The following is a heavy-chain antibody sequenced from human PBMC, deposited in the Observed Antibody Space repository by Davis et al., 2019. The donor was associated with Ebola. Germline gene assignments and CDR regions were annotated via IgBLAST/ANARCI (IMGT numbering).Heavy chain of an antibody. CDR2: ISGGSGGRK. Sequence: PGGSLRLSCAASGSTVSNYALSWIRQAPGKGLEWVSSISGGSGGRKDYAVSVRGRFTISRDNSKNTVFLHMNSLRAEDSAVYYCARLQVPGRPFYYYGMDVWGQGTTVTVSS. V-gene: IGHV3-23*01. J-gene: IGHJ6*02. CDR3: ARLQVPGRPFYYYGMDV. D-gene: IGHD2-2*01. CDR1: GSTVSNYA.